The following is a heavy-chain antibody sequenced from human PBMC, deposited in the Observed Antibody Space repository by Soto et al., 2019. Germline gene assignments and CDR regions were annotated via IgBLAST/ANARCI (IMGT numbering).Heavy chain of an antibody. CDR2: IIPILGIA. Sequence: ASVKVSCKASGGTFSSYTISWVRQAPRQGLEWMGRIIPILGIANYAQKFQGRVTITADKSTSTAYMELSSLRSEDTAVYYCAREEYYYGSGAFFDYWGQGTLVTVSS. D-gene: IGHD3-10*01. CDR1: GGTFSSYT. V-gene: IGHV1-69*04. J-gene: IGHJ4*02. CDR3: AREEYYYGSGAFFDY.